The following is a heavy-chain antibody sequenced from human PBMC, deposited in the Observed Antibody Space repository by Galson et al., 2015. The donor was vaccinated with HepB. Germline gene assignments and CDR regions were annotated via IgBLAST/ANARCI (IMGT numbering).Heavy chain of an antibody. V-gene: IGHV1-18*01. CDR1: GYTFTTYD. Sequence: SVKVSCKASGYTFTTYDISWVRQAPGQGLEWMGWISAYNGNTNSAQKLQGRVTMTTDTSTSTAYMELRSLRSDDTAVYYCARVIYDFWSGSSYTYYMDVWGKGTTVTVSS. CDR2: ISAYNGNT. CDR3: ARVIYDFWSGSSYTYYMDV. D-gene: IGHD3-3*01. J-gene: IGHJ6*03.